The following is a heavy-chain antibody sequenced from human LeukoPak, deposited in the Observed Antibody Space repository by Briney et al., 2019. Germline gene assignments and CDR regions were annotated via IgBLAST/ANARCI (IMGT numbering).Heavy chain of an antibody. J-gene: IGHJ4*02. V-gene: IGHV1-46*01. D-gene: IGHD3-3*01. CDR2: INPSGGST. CDR3: ARDRGYYRIDY. CDR1: GYTFTSYY. Sequence: ASVKVSCKASGYTFTSYYMHWVRQAPGQGLEWMGIINPSGGSTSYAQKFQGRVTITRDTSASTAYMELSSLRSEDMAVYYCARDRGYYRIDYWGQGTLVTVSS.